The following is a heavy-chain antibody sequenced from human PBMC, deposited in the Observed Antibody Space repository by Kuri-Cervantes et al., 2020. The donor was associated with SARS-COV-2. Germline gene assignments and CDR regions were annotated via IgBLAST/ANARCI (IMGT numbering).Heavy chain of an antibody. CDR1: GGSISSHY. CDR3: ARRALRGWYPYYFDY. D-gene: IGHD6-19*01. V-gene: IGHV4-59*08. Sequence: SETLSLTCTVSGGSISSHYWSWIRQPPGKGLEWIGYIYYSGSTNYNPSLKSRVTISVDTSKNQFSLKLSSVTAADTAVYYCARRALRGWYPYYFDYWGQGTLVTVSS. J-gene: IGHJ4*02. CDR2: IYYSGST.